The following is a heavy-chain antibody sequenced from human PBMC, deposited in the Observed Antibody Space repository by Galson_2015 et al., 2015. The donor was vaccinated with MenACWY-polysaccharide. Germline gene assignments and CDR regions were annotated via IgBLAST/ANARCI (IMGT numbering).Heavy chain of an antibody. Sequence: SLRLSCAAAGFNFNIHTMHWVRQAPCHFLYFFSLISSDLNYKYYSYSFNFRFTISIYNHKNMVFLEMNGLRAEDTAVYYCVRDGGGGNGWYWFDLWGQQTLVTVSS. CDR3: VRDGGGGNGWYWFDL. CDR2: ISSDLNYK. J-gene: IGHJ5*02. V-gene: IGHV3-30-3*01. CDR1: GFNFNIHT. D-gene: IGHD6-19*01.